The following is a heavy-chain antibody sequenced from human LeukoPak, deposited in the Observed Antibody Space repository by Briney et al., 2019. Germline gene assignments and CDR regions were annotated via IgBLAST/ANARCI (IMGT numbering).Heavy chain of an antibody. Sequence: GGSLRLSCAASGFTFSSHWMHWVRQAPGKGLVWVSRINSDGSSISYADSVKGRFTISRDNSKNTPYLQMSSLRAEDTVVYYCAKDRGYHYGSSGPKDNWFDPWGQGTLVTVSS. CDR3: AKDRGYHYGSSGPKDNWFDP. CDR2: INSDGSSI. CDR1: GFTFSSHW. J-gene: IGHJ5*02. D-gene: IGHD3-22*01. V-gene: IGHV3-74*01.